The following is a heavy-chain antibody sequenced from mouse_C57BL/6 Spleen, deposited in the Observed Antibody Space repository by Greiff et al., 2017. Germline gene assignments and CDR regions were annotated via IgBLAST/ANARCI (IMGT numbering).Heavy chain of an antibody. D-gene: IGHD3-3*01. CDR1: GYTFTDYE. V-gene: IGHV1-15*01. CDR2: IDPETGGN. Sequence: QVQLQQSGAELVRPGASVTLSCKASGYTFTDYEMHWVKHTPVHGLEWIGAIDPETGGNAYNQKFKGKAILTADKSSSTAYMELRSLTSEDSAVYYCTRGGDGGYWGQGATLTVSS. J-gene: IGHJ2*01. CDR3: TRGGDGGY.